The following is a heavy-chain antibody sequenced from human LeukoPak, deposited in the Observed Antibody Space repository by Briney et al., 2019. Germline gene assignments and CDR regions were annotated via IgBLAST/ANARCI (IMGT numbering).Heavy chain of an antibody. CDR2: IKQDGSEK. CDR1: GFTFNNYW. D-gene: IGHD1-26*01. CDR3: ARDKIVGATQFDY. Sequence: GGSLRRYCAASGFTFNNYWMSWVRQAPGKGLEWVANIKQDGSEKYYVDSVKGRFTISRDNAKNSLYLQMNSLRAEDTAVYYCARDKIVGATQFDYWGQGTLVTVSS. J-gene: IGHJ4*02. V-gene: IGHV3-7*03.